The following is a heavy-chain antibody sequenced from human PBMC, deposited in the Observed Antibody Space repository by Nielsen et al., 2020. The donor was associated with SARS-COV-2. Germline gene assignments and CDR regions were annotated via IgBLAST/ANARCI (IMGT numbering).Heavy chain of an antibody. V-gene: IGHV4-4*02. CDR1: GGSISSSNW. CDR2: IYHSGST. D-gene: IGHD2-2*02. Sequence: SETLSLTCAVSGGSISSSNWWSWVRQPPGKGLEWIGEIYHSGSTNYNPSLKSRVTISVDKSKNQFSLKLSSVTAADTAVYYCARGYCSSTSCYTAHGFDPWGQGTLVTVSS. CDR3: ARGYCSSTSCYTAHGFDP. J-gene: IGHJ5*02.